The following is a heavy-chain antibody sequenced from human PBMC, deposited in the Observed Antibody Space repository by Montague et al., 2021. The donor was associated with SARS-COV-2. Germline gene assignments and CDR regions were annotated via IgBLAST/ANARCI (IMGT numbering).Heavy chain of an antibody. Sequence: SETLSLTCAVSTGSLNAHYWTWIRQSPGKGLEWIGEINRSGGTNYSPSFKSRVTISLDTSKNQFSLWLSSVTAADTAVYYCARDPGYTSFTRWYFDLWGPGTLVTVSS. CDR1: TGSLNAHY. CDR2: INRSGGT. CDR3: ARDPGYTSFTRWYFDL. V-gene: IGHV4-34*01. D-gene: IGHD5-18*01. J-gene: IGHJ2*01.